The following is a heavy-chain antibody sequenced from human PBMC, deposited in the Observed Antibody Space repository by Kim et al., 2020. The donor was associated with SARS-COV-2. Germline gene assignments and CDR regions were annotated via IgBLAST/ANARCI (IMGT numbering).Heavy chain of an antibody. Sequence: GGSLRLSCAASGFTFSSYSMNWVRQAPGKGLEWVSSISSSSSYIYYADSVKGRFTISRDNAKNSLYLQMNSLRAEDTAVYYCARDRGGRGAGDYYYGMDVWGQGTTVTVSS. CDR1: GFTFSSYS. CDR2: ISSSSSYI. J-gene: IGHJ6*02. V-gene: IGHV3-21*01. D-gene: IGHD3-10*01. CDR3: ARDRGGRGAGDYYYGMDV.